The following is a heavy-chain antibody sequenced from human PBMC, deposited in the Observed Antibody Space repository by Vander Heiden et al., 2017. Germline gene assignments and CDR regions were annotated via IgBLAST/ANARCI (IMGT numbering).Heavy chain of an antibody. CDR2: ISSSGTFT. CDR1: GFPFSTST. Sequence: EVQLVESGGGLVKPGGSLRLSCAASGFPFSTSTMNWVRQAPGKGLEWISLISSSGTFTYHADSVKGRFTISRDNAMNSLYLQMNSLRGDDTAVYYCARLTHGDYDSPFDHWGQGTLVTVSS. D-gene: IGHD4-17*01. V-gene: IGHV3-21*01. J-gene: IGHJ4*02. CDR3: ARLTHGDYDSPFDH.